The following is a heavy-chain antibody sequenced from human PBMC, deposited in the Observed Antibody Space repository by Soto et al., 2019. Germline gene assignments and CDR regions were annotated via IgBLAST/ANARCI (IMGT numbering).Heavy chain of an antibody. Sequence: QVQLVESGGGLVKPGGSLRLYCAASGFTFSDYYMSWIRQAHGKGLEWVSYISSSGSTIYYADSVKGRFTISRDNAKNSLYLQMNSLRAEDTAGYYCAREQYYGDYVGFDPWGQGTLVTVSS. CDR1: GFTFSDYY. D-gene: IGHD4-17*01. V-gene: IGHV3-11*01. J-gene: IGHJ5*02. CDR3: AREQYYGDYVGFDP. CDR2: ISSSGSTI.